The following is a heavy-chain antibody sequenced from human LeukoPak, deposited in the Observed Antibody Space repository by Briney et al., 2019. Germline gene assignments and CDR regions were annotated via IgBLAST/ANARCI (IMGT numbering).Heavy chain of an antibody. CDR1: GFTFSSYG. CDR2: IWYDGSNK. V-gene: IGHV3-33*01. CDR3: ARGKQTYYFDY. J-gene: IGHJ4*02. D-gene: IGHD1/OR15-1a*01. Sequence: GRSLRLSCAASGFTFSSYGMHWVRQAPGKGLEWLAVIWYDGSNKYYADSVKGRFTISRDNSKNTLYLQMNSLRAEDTAVYYCARGKQTYYFDYWGQGTLVTVSS.